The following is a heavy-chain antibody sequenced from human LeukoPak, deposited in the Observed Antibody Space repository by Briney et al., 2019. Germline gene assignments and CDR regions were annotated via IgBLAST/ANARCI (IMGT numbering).Heavy chain of an antibody. CDR3: ARSHTYYYDSSSY. J-gene: IGHJ4*02. CDR1: GFTFSSYS. Sequence: GGSLRLSCAASGFTFSSYSMNWVRQAPGKGLEWVSSISSSSSYIYYADSVKGRFTISRDNAKNSLYLQMNSLRAEDTAVYYCARSHTYYYDSSSYWGQGTLVTVSS. CDR2: ISSSSSYI. D-gene: IGHD3-22*01. V-gene: IGHV3-21*01.